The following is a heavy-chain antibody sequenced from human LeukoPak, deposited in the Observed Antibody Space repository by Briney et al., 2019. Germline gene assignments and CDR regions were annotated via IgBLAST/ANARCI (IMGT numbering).Heavy chain of an antibody. CDR2: IIPIFDTG. V-gene: IGHV1-69*13. CDR1: GYTFSSYA. J-gene: IGHJ4*02. D-gene: IGHD3-22*01. Sequence: GASVKVSCKASGYTFSSYAISWVRQPPGQGLEWMGGIIPIFDTGNYAQKFQGRLTITADESTSTAYMELSSLRSEDTAVYYCARTYYYDSSGYYFDYWGQGTLVTVSS. CDR3: ARTYYYDSSGYYFDY.